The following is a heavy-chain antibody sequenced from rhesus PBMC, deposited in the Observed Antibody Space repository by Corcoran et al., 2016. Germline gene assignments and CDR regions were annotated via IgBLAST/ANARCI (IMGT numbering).Heavy chain of an antibody. CDR1: GYSISSGYG. CDR3: ARDHDYGTIDY. Sequence: QVQLQESGPGLVKPSETLSLTCAVSGYSISSGYGWSWIRQPPGMGLEWIGYIAYSGLSYYPPSVKSRFTISIDTSKNQFSLKLSSVTAADTAVYYCARDHDYGTIDYWGQGVLVTVSS. V-gene: IGHV4-127*01. D-gene: IGHD4-29*01. CDR2: IAYSGLS. J-gene: IGHJ4*01.